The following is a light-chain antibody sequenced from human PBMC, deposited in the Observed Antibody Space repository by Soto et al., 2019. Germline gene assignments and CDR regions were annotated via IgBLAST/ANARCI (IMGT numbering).Light chain of an antibody. J-gene: IGKJ4*01. CDR2: DVS. CDR1: QSVSSD. V-gene: IGKV3-11*01. CDR3: QQRDSRPLT. Sequence: EIVLTQSPATLSLSPGERATLSCRASQSVSSDLAWYQQKPGQAPRLLIYDVSDRATGVPARFSGSGSGTDFTLTISSLEPEDYAIYYCQQRDSRPLTFGGGTKVEIK.